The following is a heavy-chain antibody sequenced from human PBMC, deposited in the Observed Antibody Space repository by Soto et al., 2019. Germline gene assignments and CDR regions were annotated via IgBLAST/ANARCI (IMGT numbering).Heavy chain of an antibody. CDR3: ARHRYYEGSVPGYGMDV. J-gene: IGHJ6*02. V-gene: IGHV3-11*01. CDR1: GFTFSDYY. Sequence: QVQLVKSGGGLVKPGGSLRLSCAASGFTFSDYYMSWIRQAPGKGLEYISYISSGGSFIYYADSVKGRFTISRDTAKTSLYLQMNSLRAEDTALYYCARHRYYEGSVPGYGMDVWGQGTTVTVSS. CDR2: ISSGGSFI. D-gene: IGHD3-16*01.